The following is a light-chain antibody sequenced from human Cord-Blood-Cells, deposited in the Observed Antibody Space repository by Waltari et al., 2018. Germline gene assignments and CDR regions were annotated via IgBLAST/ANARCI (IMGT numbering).Light chain of an antibody. Sequence: QSALTQPASVSGSPGQSITLSCSGTSRAVGGSNYVSWYQQHPGKAPKLMIEDVSNRPSGVSNRFSGSKSGNTASLTISGLQAEDEADYYCSSYTSSSTYVFGTGTKVTVL. V-gene: IGLV2-14*01. CDR1: SRAVGGSNY. J-gene: IGLJ1*01. CDR3: SSYTSSSTYV. CDR2: DVS.